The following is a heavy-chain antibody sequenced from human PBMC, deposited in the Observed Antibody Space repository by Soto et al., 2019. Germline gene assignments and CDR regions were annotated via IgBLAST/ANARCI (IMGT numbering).Heavy chain of an antibody. V-gene: IGHV3-23*01. J-gene: IGHJ5*01. CDR1: GFRFRTRA. D-gene: IGHD1-26*01. CDR3: TTHEEGAPWAGGFDS. Sequence: GGVLRLSCAASGFRFRTRAMSWVRQAPGKGLEWVASIRPGGDSTYYADSVKGRFAVSRDNSNVTLYLQMDSLRVEDTAIYYCTTHEEGAPWAGGFDSWGQGTLVTVSS. CDR2: IRPGGDST.